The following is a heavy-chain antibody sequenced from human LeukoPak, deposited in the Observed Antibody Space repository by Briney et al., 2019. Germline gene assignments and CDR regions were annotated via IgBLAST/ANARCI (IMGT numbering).Heavy chain of an antibody. D-gene: IGHD6-13*01. CDR1: GFTFPNAW. J-gene: IGHJ5*02. CDR2: FKSRTDGGTT. CDR3: ATPGRIPEAANWFDP. Sequence: GGSLRLSCAASGFTFPNAWMSWLRQAPGKGLEWVGPFKSRTDGGTTDYAAPVKGRFTISRDDSENTLYLQMNSLKTEDTAVYYCATPGRIPEAANWFDPWGQGTLVIVSS. V-gene: IGHV3-15*01.